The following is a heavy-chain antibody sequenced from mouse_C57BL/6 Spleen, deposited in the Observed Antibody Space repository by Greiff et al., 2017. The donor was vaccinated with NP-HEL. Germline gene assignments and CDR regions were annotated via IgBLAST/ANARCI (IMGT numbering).Heavy chain of an antibody. D-gene: IGHD2-5*01. Sequence: EVKLMESGGGLGKQGGCRQSGGAAAGVTFSDYGMHWVRQAPEKGLEWVAYISSGSSTIYYADTVKGRFTISRDNAKNTLFLQMTSLRSEDTAMYYCARTYYSNLDYWGQGTTLTVSS. CDR3: ARTYYSNLDY. V-gene: IGHV5-17*01. J-gene: IGHJ2*01. CDR1: GVTFSDYG. CDR2: ISSGSSTI.